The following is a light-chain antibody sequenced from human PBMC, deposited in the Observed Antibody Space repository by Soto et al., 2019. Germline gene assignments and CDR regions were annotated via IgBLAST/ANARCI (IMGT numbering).Light chain of an antibody. CDR3: QQYYTTPYT. Sequence: DIVMTQSPDSLAVSLGERATINCKSSQSILYSSNNKNYLAWYQQKPGQPPKLLIYWASTRDSGVPDRFSGSGSGTDFTLTIGSLQAEDVAVYYCQQYYTTPYTFGQGTKLEIK. V-gene: IGKV4-1*01. CDR1: QSILYSSNNKNY. J-gene: IGKJ2*01. CDR2: WAS.